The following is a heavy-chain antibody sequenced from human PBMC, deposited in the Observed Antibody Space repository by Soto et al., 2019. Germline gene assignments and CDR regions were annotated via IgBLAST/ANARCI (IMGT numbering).Heavy chain of an antibody. D-gene: IGHD3-3*01. CDR2: ISGNGVTT. Sequence: GGSLRLSCAASGFAFRTYAMTWIRHAPGKGLEWVSTISGNGVTTNYAGSVKGRFTISRDNSKNALFLQMNSLRVEDTDVYYCAKGSILGFDSWGQGTLVTVSS. V-gene: IGHV3-23*01. CDR1: GFAFRTYA. CDR3: AKGSILGFDS. J-gene: IGHJ4*02.